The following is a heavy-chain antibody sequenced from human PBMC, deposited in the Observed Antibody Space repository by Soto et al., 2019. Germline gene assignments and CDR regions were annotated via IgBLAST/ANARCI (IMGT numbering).Heavy chain of an antibody. CDR2: ISGSGGST. CDR3: AKGLRIAAAGRGFSWFDP. CDR1: GLPFSSYP. V-gene: IGHV3-23*01. Sequence: GGSLRLSCAASGLPFSSYPVSWVRPAPGKGLEWVSAISGSGGSTYYADSVKGRFTISRDNSKNTLYLQMNSLRAEDTAVYYCAKGLRIAAAGRGFSWFDPWGQGTLVTVSS. D-gene: IGHD6-13*01. J-gene: IGHJ5*02.